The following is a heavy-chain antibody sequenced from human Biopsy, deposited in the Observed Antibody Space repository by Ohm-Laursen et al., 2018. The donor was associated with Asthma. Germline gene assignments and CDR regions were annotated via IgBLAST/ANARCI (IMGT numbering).Heavy chain of an antibody. J-gene: IGHJ2*01. V-gene: IGHV4-39*02. CDR3: ARAVSSSSYWYFDL. Sequence: PSQTLSLTCIVSGDAMSTSGSYWGWIRQSPGKGLEWIGSIYYSGRTYYNPSLESRVTISADTSKNHFSLKGTSVTAADTAVYYCARAVSSSSYWYFDLWGRGDLVTVSS. D-gene: IGHD6-6*01. CDR1: GDAMSTSGSY. CDR2: IYYSGRT.